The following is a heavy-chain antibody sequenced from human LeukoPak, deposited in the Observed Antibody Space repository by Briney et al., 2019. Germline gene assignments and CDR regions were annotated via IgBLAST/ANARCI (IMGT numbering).Heavy chain of an antibody. D-gene: IGHD5-18*01. CDR3: ARRATTERGYSYGLDY. J-gene: IGHJ4*02. Sequence: PGGSLRLSCAASGFTFSSYAMSWVRQAPGKGLEWVSVIYSGGTTYYADSVEGRFTISRDNAKNSLYLQMSSLRAEDTAVYYCARRATTERGYSYGLDYWGQGTLVTVSS. CDR1: GFTFSSYA. CDR2: IYSGGTT. V-gene: IGHV3-23*03.